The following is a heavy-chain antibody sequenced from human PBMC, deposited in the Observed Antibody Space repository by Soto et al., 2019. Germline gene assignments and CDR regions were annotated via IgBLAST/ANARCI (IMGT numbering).Heavy chain of an antibody. J-gene: IGHJ6*02. CDR1: GFTFRLYG. D-gene: IGHD5-12*01. V-gene: IGHV3-30*18. Sequence: ESGGGVVQPGRSLRLSCAASGFTFRLYGLHWVRQAPGKGLEWVAVTSYDGNNTYYADSVKVQFTISRDNSKNTLYLQMNSLRAEDTAVYYCAKDSGYSAYDVYDYYYGMDVWGQGTTVTVSS. CDR2: TSYDGNNT. CDR3: AKDSGYSAYDVYDYYYGMDV.